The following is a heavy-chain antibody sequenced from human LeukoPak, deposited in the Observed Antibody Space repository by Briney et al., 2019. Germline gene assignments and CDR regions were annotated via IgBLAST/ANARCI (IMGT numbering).Heavy chain of an antibody. V-gene: IGHV5-10-1*01. Sequence: GASLKISCKTSGYSFTSYYIAGVRQMPGKGLEWIGRIDPNDSYTTYKPSFQGHVTISADESVTTAYLQWKSLQASDTAMYYCARLRGDFDWRYYLDYWGQGTLLSVSS. D-gene: IGHD3-9*01. CDR2: IDPNDSYT. CDR3: ARLRGDFDWRYYLDY. CDR1: GYSFTSYY. J-gene: IGHJ4*02.